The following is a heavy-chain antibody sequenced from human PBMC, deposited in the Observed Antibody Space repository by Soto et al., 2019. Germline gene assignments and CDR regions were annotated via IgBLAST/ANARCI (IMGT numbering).Heavy chain of an antibody. CDR1: GYKFTSSW. D-gene: IGHD3-22*01. CDR2: IFPSDSDT. Sequence: VESLKISCRTSGYKFTSSWIAWVRQMPGKGLECMGIIFPSDSDTRYSPSFQGQVTISADRSTSTVFLQWASLKASDTAVYFCASKDKSGYFNWFDPWGQGTLVTVSS. CDR3: ASKDKSGYFNWFDP. J-gene: IGHJ5*02. V-gene: IGHV5-51*01.